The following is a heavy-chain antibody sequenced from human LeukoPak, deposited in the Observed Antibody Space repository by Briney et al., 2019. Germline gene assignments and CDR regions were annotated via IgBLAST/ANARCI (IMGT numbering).Heavy chain of an antibody. V-gene: IGHV4-34*01. CDR3: ARGMFAGPPGGFDP. Sequence: PSETLSLTCAVYGGSFSGYYWSWIRQPPGKGLEWIGEINHSGSTNYNPSLKSRVTISVDTSKNQFSLKLSSVTAADTAVYYCARGMFAGPPGGFDPWGQGTLVTVSS. J-gene: IGHJ5*02. CDR2: INHSGST. D-gene: IGHD3-10*02. CDR1: GGSFSGYY.